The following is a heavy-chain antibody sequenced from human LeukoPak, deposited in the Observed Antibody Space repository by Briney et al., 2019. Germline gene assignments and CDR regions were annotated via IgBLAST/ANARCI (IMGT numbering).Heavy chain of an antibody. CDR1: GYTFTGYY. J-gene: IGHJ4*02. Sequence: ASVKVSCKASGYTFTGYYMHWVRQAPGQGLEWMGWINPNSGGTNYAQKFQGRVTMTRDTSISTAYMELSRLRSDDTAVYYCAILDYDYVWGSYRYSRKDYFDYWGQGTLVTVSS. CDR3: AILDYDYVWGSYRYSRKDYFDY. D-gene: IGHD3-16*02. CDR2: INPNSGGT. V-gene: IGHV1-2*02.